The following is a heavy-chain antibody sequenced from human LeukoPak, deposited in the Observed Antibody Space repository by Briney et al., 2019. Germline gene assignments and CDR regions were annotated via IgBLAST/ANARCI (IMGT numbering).Heavy chain of an antibody. CDR1: GYTFTGYY. CDR2: INPNSGGT. D-gene: IGHD3-9*01. J-gene: IGHJ5*02. Sequence: GASVKVSCKASGYTFTGYYMHWVRQAPGQGLEWMGWINPNSGGTNYAQKFQGRVTMTRDTSISTAYMELSRLRSDDTAVYYCARESLDRTYCDILTGYYVCWFDPWGQGTLVTVSS. V-gene: IGHV1-2*02. CDR3: ARESLDRTYCDILTGYYVCWFDP.